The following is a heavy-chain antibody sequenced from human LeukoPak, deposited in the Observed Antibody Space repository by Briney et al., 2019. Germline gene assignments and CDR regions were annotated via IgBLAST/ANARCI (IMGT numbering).Heavy chain of an antibody. J-gene: IGHJ4*02. CDR1: GGTFSSYA. Sequence: ASVKVSCKASGGTFSSYAISWVRQAPGQGLEWMGGIIPIFGTANYAQKFQGRVTITTDESTSTAYMELCSLRSEDTAVYYCAREGDGYSFFDYWGQGTLVTVSS. D-gene: IGHD5-24*01. CDR2: IIPIFGTA. CDR3: AREGDGYSFFDY. V-gene: IGHV1-69*05.